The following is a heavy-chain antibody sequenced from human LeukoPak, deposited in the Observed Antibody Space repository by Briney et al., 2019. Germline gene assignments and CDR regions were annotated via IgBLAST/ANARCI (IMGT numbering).Heavy chain of an antibody. V-gene: IGHV3-23*01. D-gene: IGHD3-22*01. CDR1: GFNFSSYA. Sequence: GSLRRSCAGSGFNFSSYAMSWVRQGPGEGLEWVSAINGRGGSTYYADSVKGRFTISSDNSKNTLYLQMNSLRAEDTAVYYCAKYLGDSSGYYYVGEDVGYWGQGTLVTVSS. CDR2: INGRGGST. CDR3: AKYLGDSSGYYYVGEDVGY. J-gene: IGHJ4*02.